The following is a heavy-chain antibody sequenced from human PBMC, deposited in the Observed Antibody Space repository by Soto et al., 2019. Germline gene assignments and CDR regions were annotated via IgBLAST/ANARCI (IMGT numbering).Heavy chain of an antibody. D-gene: IGHD6-13*01. Sequence: QVQLVQSGAEVKNPGASVKVSCKASGYTFTNYYIHCVLQAPVQGLEWMAIINPNGGSTKYAQKFQGRVTLARDTFTSTVYMELSSLRSEDTAIYYCARGLAAGDSWGQGTLVTVSS. J-gene: IGHJ5*02. CDR2: INPNGGST. CDR1: GYTFTNYY. V-gene: IGHV1-46*01. CDR3: ARGLAAGDS.